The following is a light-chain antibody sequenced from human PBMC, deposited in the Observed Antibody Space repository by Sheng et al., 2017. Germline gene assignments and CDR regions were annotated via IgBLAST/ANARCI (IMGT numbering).Light chain of an antibody. CDR2: ATF. Sequence: DIQMTQSPSSLSASVGDSVTITCRASRPISSYLNWYQQKPGGAPNLLISATFTLQDGVPSRFSGSGSGEISLSSSTVCNRRFATYYCQQSYSLPWTFGRGTNGGDQ. CDR3: QQSYSLPWT. CDR1: RPISSY. V-gene: IGKV1-39*01. J-gene: IGKJ1*01.